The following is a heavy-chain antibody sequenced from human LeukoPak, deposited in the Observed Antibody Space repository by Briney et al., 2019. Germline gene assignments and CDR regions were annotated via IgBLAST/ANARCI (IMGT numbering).Heavy chain of an antibody. CDR1: GYTFTTYY. CDR2: INPNAGDT. D-gene: IGHD1-26*01. Sequence: ASVKVSCKASGYTFTTYYLHWVRQVPGQGLEWMGIINPNAGDTGYARKFLGRVTMTRDTSTSTVHMELSSLRSEDTAVYYCARGEGYRVGAWWYFDYWGQGTLVTVSS. V-gene: IGHV1-46*01. J-gene: IGHJ4*02. CDR3: ARGEGYRVGAWWYFDY.